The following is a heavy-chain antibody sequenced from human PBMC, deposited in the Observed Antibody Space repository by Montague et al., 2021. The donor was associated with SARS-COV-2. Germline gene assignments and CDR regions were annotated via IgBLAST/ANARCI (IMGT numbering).Heavy chain of an antibody. Sequence: SETLSLTCSVSGASMKSYYWTWVRQSPGKGLQWIGYTYYSGSTSYDPSLQSRLTMTVDTSKNQFTHRLMSVTAADSAVYYCARVEGMIGGITHFDYWGQGLPGTVSS. V-gene: IGHV4-59*01. CDR3: ARVEGMIGGITHFDY. CDR1: GASMKSYY. J-gene: IGHJ4*02. D-gene: IGHD2-21*01. CDR2: TYYSGST.